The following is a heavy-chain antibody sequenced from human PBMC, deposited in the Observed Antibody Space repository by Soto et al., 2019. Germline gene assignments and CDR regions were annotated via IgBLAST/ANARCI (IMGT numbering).Heavy chain of an antibody. CDR3: ARQRGNYFDY. D-gene: IGHD3-10*01. CDR2: IYYTGRT. CDR1: CEAIITFY. Sequence: AWTLCVTYPFSCEAIITFYWSWIRQPPWKGLEWIGYIYYTGRTNYNPSLKSRVTMSVDTSKKQFSLKLTSVTAADTAVYYCARQRGNYFDYWGQGRLAPVSS. J-gene: IGHJ4*02. V-gene: IGHV4-59*01.